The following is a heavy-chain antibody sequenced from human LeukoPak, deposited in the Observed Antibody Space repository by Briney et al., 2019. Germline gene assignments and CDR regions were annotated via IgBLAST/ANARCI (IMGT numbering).Heavy chain of an antibody. Sequence: PGGSLRLSCAASGFTFDDYDMSWVRQAPGKGLEWVSGINWNGGSTSYADSVKGRFTISRDNAKNSLYLQMNSLRAEDTALYYCARGGGITYYASGSYYRRLPHSFDYWGQGTLVTVSS. CDR1: GFTFDDYD. CDR2: INWNGGST. CDR3: ARGGGITYYASGSYYRRLPHSFDY. D-gene: IGHD3-10*01. V-gene: IGHV3-20*04. J-gene: IGHJ4*02.